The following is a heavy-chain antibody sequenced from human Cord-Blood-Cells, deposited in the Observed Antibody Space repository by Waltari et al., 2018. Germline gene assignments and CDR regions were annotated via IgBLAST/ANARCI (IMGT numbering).Heavy chain of an antibody. D-gene: IGHD3-16*02. CDR1: GGTFSSYA. CDR2: IIPIFGTA. V-gene: IGHV1-69*01. CDR3: AREPYDYVWGSYRGFDP. Sequence: SSVKVSCKASGGTFSSYAISWVRQAPGQGLEWMGGIIPIFGTANYAQKFQGRVTITADESTSTAYMELSSLRSEDTAVYYCAREPYDYVWGSYRGFDPWGQGTLVTVSS. J-gene: IGHJ5*02.